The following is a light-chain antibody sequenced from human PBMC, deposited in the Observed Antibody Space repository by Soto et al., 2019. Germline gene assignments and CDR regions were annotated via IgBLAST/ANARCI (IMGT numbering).Light chain of an antibody. Sequence: QSALTQPPSASGSPGQSVTISCTGTSSDVGGYNYASWYQQHPGKAPKLMIYEVSKRPSGVPDRFSGSKSGNTASLTVSGLQAEDEADYYCSSYAGSNKLLFGGGTKVTVL. J-gene: IGLJ2*01. CDR3: SSYAGSNKLL. V-gene: IGLV2-8*01. CDR2: EVS. CDR1: SSDVGGYNY.